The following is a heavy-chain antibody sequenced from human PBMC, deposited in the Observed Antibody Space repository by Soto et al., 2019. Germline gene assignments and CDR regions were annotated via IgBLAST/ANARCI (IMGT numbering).Heavy chain of an antibody. Sequence: RASVKVSCKASGFTFTSSAVQGVRQARGQRLEWIGWIVVGSGNTNYAQKFQERVTITRDMSTSTAYMELSSLRSEDTAVYYCAAGRTYSHSVYWGQGTLVTVSS. J-gene: IGHJ4*02. CDR1: GFTFTSSA. CDR2: IVVGSGNT. V-gene: IGHV1-58*01. CDR3: AAGRTYSHSVY. D-gene: IGHD4-4*01.